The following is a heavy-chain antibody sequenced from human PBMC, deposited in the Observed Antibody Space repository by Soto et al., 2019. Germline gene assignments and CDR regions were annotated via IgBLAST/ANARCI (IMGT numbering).Heavy chain of an antibody. V-gene: IGHV3-30*03. CDR2: ISYDGSNK. CDR1: GFTLNNNG. Sequence: QVQLVESGGGVVQPGRSLRLACAASGFTLNNNGMHWVRQAPGKGREWVALISYDGSNKKYADSVKGRFTISRDNSKNTLDLQMNSLRGEDTAVYYCARPGYCSGASCYDYFDFWGQGTLVTVSS. D-gene: IGHD2-15*01. CDR3: ARPGYCSGASCYDYFDF. J-gene: IGHJ4*02.